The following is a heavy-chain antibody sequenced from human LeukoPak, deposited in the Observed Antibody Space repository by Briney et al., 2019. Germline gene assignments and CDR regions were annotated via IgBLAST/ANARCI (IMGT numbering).Heavy chain of an antibody. CDR1: GFTFSSYW. CDR3: ARFPRIAAAYYFDY. D-gene: IGHD6-13*01. V-gene: IGHV3-7*01. Sequence: PGGSLRLSCAASGFTFSSYWMSWVRQAPGKGLEWVANIKQDGSEKYYVDSVKGRFTISRDNAKNSLYLQMNSLRAEDTAVYSCARFPRIAAAYYFDYWGQGTLVTVSS. CDR2: IKQDGSEK. J-gene: IGHJ4*02.